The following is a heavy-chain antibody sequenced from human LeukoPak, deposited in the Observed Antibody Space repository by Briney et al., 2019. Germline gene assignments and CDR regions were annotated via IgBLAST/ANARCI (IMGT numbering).Heavy chain of an antibody. D-gene: IGHD3-10*01. J-gene: IGHJ6*02. V-gene: IGHV1-69*13. Sequence: ASVKVSCKASGYTFTSYGISWVRQAPGQGLEWMGGIIPIFGTANYAQKFQGRVTITADESTSTAYMELSSLRSEDTAVYYCARVLNTIPPRYGMDVWGQGTTVTVSS. CDR1: GYTFTSYG. CDR2: IIPIFGTA. CDR3: ARVLNTIPPRYGMDV.